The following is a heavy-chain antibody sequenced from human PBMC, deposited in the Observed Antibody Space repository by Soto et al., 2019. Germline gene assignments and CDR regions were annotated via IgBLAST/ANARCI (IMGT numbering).Heavy chain of an antibody. V-gene: IGHV4-59*01. CDR2: IYYSGST. Sequence: SETLSLTCTVSGGSISSYYWSWIRQPPGKGLEWIGYIYYSGSTNYNPSLKSRVNISVDTSKNQFSLKLSSVTAADTAVYYCARGAGDFWRGNWFDPWGQGTLVTVSS. D-gene: IGHD3-3*01. CDR3: ARGAGDFWRGNWFDP. J-gene: IGHJ5*02. CDR1: GGSISSYY.